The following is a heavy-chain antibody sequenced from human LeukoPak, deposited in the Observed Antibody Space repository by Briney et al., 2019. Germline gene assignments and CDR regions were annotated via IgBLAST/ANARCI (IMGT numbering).Heavy chain of an antibody. V-gene: IGHV3-21*01. Sequence: GGSLRLSCAASGFTFSSYSMNWVRQAPGKGLEWVSSISSSSSYIYYADSVKGRFTISRDNAKNSLYLQMNSLRAEDTAVYYCARNSYGQTYCYYGMDVWGQGTTVTVSS. J-gene: IGHJ6*02. CDR1: GFTFSSYS. CDR2: ISSSSSYI. D-gene: IGHD5-18*01. CDR3: ARNSYGQTYCYYGMDV.